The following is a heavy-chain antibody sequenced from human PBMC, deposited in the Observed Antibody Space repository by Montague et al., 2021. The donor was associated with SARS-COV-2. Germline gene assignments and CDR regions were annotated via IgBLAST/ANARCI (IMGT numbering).Heavy chain of an antibody. J-gene: IGHJ4*02. CDR1: GFTFSNYA. CDR2: ISGGGDST. Sequence: SLRLSCAASGFTFSNYAMTWVRQTPGKGLDWVSTISGGGDSTSYADPVKGRFTISRDNSQNTLYLQANNLRAEDTAVYYCAGGTYTGVDFWGQGTLVTVSS. CDR3: AGGTYTGVDF. V-gene: IGHV3-23*01. D-gene: IGHD1-26*01.